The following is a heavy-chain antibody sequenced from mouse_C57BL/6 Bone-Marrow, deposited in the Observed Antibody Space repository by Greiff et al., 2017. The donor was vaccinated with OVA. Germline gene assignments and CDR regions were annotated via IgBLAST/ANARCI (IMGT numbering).Heavy chain of an antibody. Sequence: EVQLQQSGPELVKPGASVKIPCKASGYTFTDYNMDWVKQSHGKSLEWIGDINPNNGGTIYNQKFKGKATLTVDKSSSTAYMELRSLTSEDTAVYYCARLYYYGYFDVWGTGTTVTVSS. CDR2: INPNNGGT. J-gene: IGHJ1*03. D-gene: IGHD1-1*01. CDR1: GYTFTDYN. CDR3: ARLYYYGYFDV. V-gene: IGHV1-18*01.